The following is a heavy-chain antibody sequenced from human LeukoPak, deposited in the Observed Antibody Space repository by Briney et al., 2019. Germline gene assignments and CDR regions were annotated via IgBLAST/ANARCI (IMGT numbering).Heavy chain of an antibody. V-gene: IGHV3-74*01. CDR1: GFTFSSYW. J-gene: IGHJ4*02. D-gene: IGHD6-19*01. CDR2: IKSDGRTT. Sequence: GGSLRLSCAASGFTFSSYWMHWVRQAPGKGLVWVSRIKSDGRTTYYADSVKGRFTISRDDAKNTLYLQMNSLRAEDTAVYYCARAGVAVAYFYYFDCWGQGSLVTVSS. CDR3: ARAGVAVAYFYYFDC.